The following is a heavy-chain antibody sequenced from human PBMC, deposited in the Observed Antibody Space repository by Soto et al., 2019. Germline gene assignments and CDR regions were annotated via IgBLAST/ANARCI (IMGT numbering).Heavy chain of an antibody. CDR1: GFIFSNFG. D-gene: IGHD2-2*01. J-gene: IGHJ6*03. CDR3: ARDDTDCGSTNCDTYSNYSYYMDV. Sequence: QVQLVESGGGVVQPGKSLRLSCAASGFIFSNFGMHWVRQAPGKGLEWVAFIWYDGSNKYYADSVKGRFTFSRDNSKSTVYLQMNSLRVEDKAVYYCARDDTDCGSTNCDTYSNYSYYMDVWGSGNTVTVSS. V-gene: IGHV3-33*01. CDR2: IWYDGSNK.